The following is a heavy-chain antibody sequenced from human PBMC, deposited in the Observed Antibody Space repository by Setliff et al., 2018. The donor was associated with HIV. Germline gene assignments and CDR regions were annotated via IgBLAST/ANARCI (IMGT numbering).Heavy chain of an antibody. D-gene: IGHD1-26*01. CDR2: ISTGGAT. CDR3: AGVLDGNHYDAFNL. Sequence: SETLSLTCTVSGGSISSGSYYWNWIRQPAGKGLEWVGQISTGGATDYNSSLNSRVTISLDKSKNQFSLRRNSVTAADTAVYYCAGVLDGNHYDAFNLWGQGTTVTVSS. V-gene: IGHV4-61*09. CDR1: GGSISSGSYY. J-gene: IGHJ3*01.